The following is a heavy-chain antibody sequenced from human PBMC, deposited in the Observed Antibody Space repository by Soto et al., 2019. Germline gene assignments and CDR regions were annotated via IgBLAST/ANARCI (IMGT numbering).Heavy chain of an antibody. J-gene: IGHJ3*02. D-gene: IGHD2-15*01. CDR1: GYTFTSYG. Sequence: QVQLVQSGAEVKKPGASVKVSCKASGYTFTSYGISWVRQDPGQGLEWMGWISAYNGNTNYAQKLQGRVTMTTDTSTSTAYMELRSLRSDDTAVYYCARDIVVVVAADPFDIWGQGTMVTVSS. CDR2: ISAYNGNT. CDR3: ARDIVVVVAADPFDI. V-gene: IGHV1-18*01.